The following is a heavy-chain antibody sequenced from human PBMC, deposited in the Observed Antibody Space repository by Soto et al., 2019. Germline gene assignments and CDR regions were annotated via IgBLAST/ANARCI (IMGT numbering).Heavy chain of an antibody. V-gene: IGHV3-33*01. J-gene: IGHJ3*02. D-gene: IGHD3-10*01. CDR1: GFTFSSYG. Sequence: QVQLVESGGGVVQPGRSLRLSCAASGFTFSSYGMHWVRQAPGKGLEWVAVIWYDGSNKYYADSVKGRFTISRDNSKNTLFLQMNSLRAEDTAAYYCAGVFYGSADDDAFDIWGQGTMVTVSS. CDR2: IWYDGSNK. CDR3: AGVFYGSADDDAFDI.